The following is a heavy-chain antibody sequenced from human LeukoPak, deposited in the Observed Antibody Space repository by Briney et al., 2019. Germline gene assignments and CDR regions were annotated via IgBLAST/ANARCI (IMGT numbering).Heavy chain of an antibody. CDR2: IYYSGST. D-gene: IGHD6-19*01. J-gene: IGHJ4*02. Sequence: SETLSLTCTVSGGSISSYYWSWIRQPPGKGLEWIGYIYYSGSTNYNPSLKSRVTISVDTSKNQFSLKLSSVTAADTAVYYCASGKAVACLFDFWGQGTLVTVSS. CDR1: GGSISSYY. V-gene: IGHV4-59*01. CDR3: ASGKAVACLFDF.